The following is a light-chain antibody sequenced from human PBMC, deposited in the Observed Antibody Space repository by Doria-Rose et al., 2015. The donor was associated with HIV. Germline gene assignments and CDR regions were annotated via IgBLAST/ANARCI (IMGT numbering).Light chain of an antibody. CDR3: HQYGTSWT. J-gene: IGKJ1*01. V-gene: IGKV3-20*01. CDR1: QSLSSTY. Sequence: EIVMTQPPGTLSLSPGERATLSCRASQSLSSTYLAWYQQKPGQAPSLLIYCGSARVTGIPDRFSASGSGTDFTLTINRLEPEDFALYYCHQYGTSWTFGQGTKVEI. CDR2: CGS.